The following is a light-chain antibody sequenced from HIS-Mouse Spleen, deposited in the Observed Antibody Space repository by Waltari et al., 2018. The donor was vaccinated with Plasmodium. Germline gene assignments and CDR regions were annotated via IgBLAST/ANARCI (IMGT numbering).Light chain of an antibody. V-gene: IGKV3-11*01. CDR3: QQRSNWPRVLT. CDR2: DAS. Sequence: EIVLTQSPATLSLSPGERATLSCWASQSVSSYLAWYQQKPGQAPRLLIYDASNRATGIPARFSGSWSGTDFTLTISSLEPEDFAVYYCQQRSNWPRVLTFGGGTKVEIK. J-gene: IGKJ4*01. CDR1: QSVSSY.